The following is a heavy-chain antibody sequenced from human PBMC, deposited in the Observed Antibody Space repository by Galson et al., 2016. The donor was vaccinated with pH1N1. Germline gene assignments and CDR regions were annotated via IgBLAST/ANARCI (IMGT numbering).Heavy chain of an antibody. CDR3: VRGIEGTGVVVRGGFDL. V-gene: IGHV3-53*04. J-gene: IGHJ5*02. CDR1: GFHVSDNS. Sequence: SLRLSCAGSGFHVSDNSMNWVRQAPGGGLEWVSVINTPGSTYYTDSVKGRFTISRHSSRNTVYLQMNSLRPDDTAVCYCVRGIEGTGVVVRGGFDLWGQGTLVTVTS. D-gene: IGHD6-19*01. CDR2: INTPGST.